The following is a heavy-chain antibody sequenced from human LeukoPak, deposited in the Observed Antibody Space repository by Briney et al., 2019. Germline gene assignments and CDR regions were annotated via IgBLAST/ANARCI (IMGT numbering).Heavy chain of an antibody. CDR1: GFTFSHYY. CDR2: IKQDGSEQ. V-gene: IGHV3-7*01. CDR3: ARAQKGVVITYSLTGYYGMDV. Sequence: PGGSLRLSCAASGFTFSHYYMSWVRQAPGKGLEWVANIKQDGSEQFYLDSVKGRFTISRDNAKNALYLQMHSLRVEDTAVYYCARAQKGVVITYSLTGYYGMDVWGQGTTVTVSS. D-gene: IGHD3-22*01. J-gene: IGHJ6*02.